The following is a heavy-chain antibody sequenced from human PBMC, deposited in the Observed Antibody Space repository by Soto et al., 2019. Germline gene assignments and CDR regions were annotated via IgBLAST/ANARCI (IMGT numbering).Heavy chain of an antibody. D-gene: IGHD6-25*01. J-gene: IGHJ6*02. CDR1: GFTFSSYS. Sequence: GGSLRLSCAASGFTFSSYSMNWVRQAPGKGLEWVSYISSSSSTIYYADSVKGRFTISRDNSKNTLYLQMNSLRAEDTAVYYFARVFLFIGERLYYYGMDVWGQGITVTVSS. CDR2: ISSSSSTI. V-gene: IGHV3-48*01. CDR3: ARVFLFIGERLYYYGMDV.